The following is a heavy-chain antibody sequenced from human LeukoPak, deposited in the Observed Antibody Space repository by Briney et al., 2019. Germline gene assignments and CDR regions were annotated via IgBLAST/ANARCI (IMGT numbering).Heavy chain of an antibody. D-gene: IGHD4-17*01. Sequence: GGSLRLPCAASGFTFSSYGMTWVRQAPGKGLERVSGISGNGDGAHYADSVKGRCTISRDNSENTLYLQMNSLRAEDTAIYYCAKGYGVLDYWGQGTLVTVSS. V-gene: IGHV3-23*01. CDR3: AKGYGVLDY. CDR1: GFTFSSYG. CDR2: ISGNGDGA. J-gene: IGHJ4*02.